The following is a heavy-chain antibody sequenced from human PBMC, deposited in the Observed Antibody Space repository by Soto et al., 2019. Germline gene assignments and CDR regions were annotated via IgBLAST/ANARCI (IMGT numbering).Heavy chain of an antibody. CDR2: MNPNSGNT. D-gene: IGHD2-2*01. CDR3: ARGLVVPAAIRENWFDP. Sequence: GASVKVSCKASGYTFTSYDINWVRQATGQGLEWMGWMNPNSGNTGYAQKFQGRVTMTRNTSISTAYMELSSLRSEDTAVYYCARGLVVPAAIRENWFDPWGQGTLVTVSS. V-gene: IGHV1-8*01. CDR1: GYTFTSYD. J-gene: IGHJ5*02.